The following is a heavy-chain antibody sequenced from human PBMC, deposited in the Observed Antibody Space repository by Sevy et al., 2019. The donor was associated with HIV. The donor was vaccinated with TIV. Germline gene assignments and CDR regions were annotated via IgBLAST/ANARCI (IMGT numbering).Heavy chain of an antibody. V-gene: IGHV3-20*04. D-gene: IGHD2-21*02. CDR2: INWDGSST. CDR1: GFTFDDYG. Sequence: GGSLRLSCAASGFTFDDYGMSWVRQAPGKGLEWVSGINWDGSSTGYADSVKGRFTISRYNVKNSLHLQMTSLRAEDTAFYYCAREKSCGGACYHFDHWGQGTLVTVSS. CDR3: AREKSCGGACYHFDH. J-gene: IGHJ4*02.